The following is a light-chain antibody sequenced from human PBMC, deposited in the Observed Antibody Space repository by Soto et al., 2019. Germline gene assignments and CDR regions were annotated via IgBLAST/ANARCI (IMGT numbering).Light chain of an antibody. Sequence: QSVLTQPASVSESPGQSITISCTGTSSDVGRYNLVSWYQQHPGKAPKLMIYEGSKRPSGISNRFSGSKSGNTASLTISGLQADDEAEYYCCSYADSSRIYFFGSGTKLTVL. J-gene: IGLJ1*01. V-gene: IGLV2-23*01. CDR1: SSDVGRYNL. CDR2: EGS. CDR3: CSYADSSRIYF.